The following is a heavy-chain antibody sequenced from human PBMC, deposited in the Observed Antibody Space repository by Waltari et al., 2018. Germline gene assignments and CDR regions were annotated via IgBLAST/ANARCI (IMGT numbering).Heavy chain of an antibody. V-gene: IGHV1-46*01. Sequence: QVQLVQSGAEVKKPGASVKVSCKASGYSFTSYYMHWVRQAPGQGLEWMGIIIPGGGDTTYARKFQGRITMTRDTSTSTVYMELSSLRSEDTAVYFCARAPDIIGVVIGGGYFDHWGQGTLVTVSS. D-gene: IGHD3-22*01. J-gene: IGHJ4*02. CDR2: IIPGGGDT. CDR1: GYSFTSYY. CDR3: ARAPDIIGVVIGGGYFDH.